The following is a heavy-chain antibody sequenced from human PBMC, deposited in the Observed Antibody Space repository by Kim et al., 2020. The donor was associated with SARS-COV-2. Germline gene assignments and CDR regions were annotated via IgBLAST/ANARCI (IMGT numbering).Heavy chain of an antibody. J-gene: IGHJ4*02. V-gene: IGHV3-15*01. Sequence: DGGTKDYAAPVKGRFTISRDDSKNTLYLQMNSLKTEDTAIYYCTTARGGHYWGQGTLVIVSS. CDR2: DGGTK. D-gene: IGHD3-16*01. CDR3: TTARGGHY.